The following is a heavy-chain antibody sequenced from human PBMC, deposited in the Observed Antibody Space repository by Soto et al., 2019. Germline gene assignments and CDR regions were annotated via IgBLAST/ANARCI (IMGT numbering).Heavy chain of an antibody. CDR3: TRDSAEHWVDTAMARIDY. Sequence: GGSLRLSCTASGFTFGDYAMSWFRQAPGKGLEWVGFIRSKAYGGTTEYAASVKGRFTISRDDSKSIAYLQMNSLKTGDTAVYYCTRDSAEHWVDTAMARIDYWGQGTLVTVSS. CDR1: GFTFGDYA. J-gene: IGHJ4*02. V-gene: IGHV3-49*03. CDR2: IRSKAYGGTT. D-gene: IGHD5-18*01.